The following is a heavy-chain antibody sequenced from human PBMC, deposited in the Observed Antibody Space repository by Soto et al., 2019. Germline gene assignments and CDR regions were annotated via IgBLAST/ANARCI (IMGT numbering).Heavy chain of an antibody. V-gene: IGHV3-30-3*01. CDR1: GFTFSSYA. D-gene: IGHD6-13*01. J-gene: IGHJ6*02. CDR3: ARDLSSSWYDYYYGMDV. Sequence: GGSLRLSCAASGFTFSSYAMHWVRQAPGKGLEWVAVISYDGSNKYYADSVKGRFTISRDNSKNTLYLQMNSLRAEDTAVYYCARDLSSSWYDYYYGMDVWGQGTTVTV. CDR2: ISYDGSNK.